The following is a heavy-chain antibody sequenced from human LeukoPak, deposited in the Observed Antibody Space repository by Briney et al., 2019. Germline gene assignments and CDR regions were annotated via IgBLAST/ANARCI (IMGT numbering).Heavy chain of an antibody. D-gene: IGHD3-9*01. Sequence: GGSLRLSCAASGFTFSSYSMNWVRQAPGKGLEWVSSISSSSSYIYYADSVKGQFTISRDNAKNSLYLQMNSLRAEDTAVYYCARDLRITIFDWGQGTLVTVSS. J-gene: IGHJ4*02. V-gene: IGHV3-21*01. CDR3: ARDLRITIFD. CDR2: ISSSSSYI. CDR1: GFTFSSYS.